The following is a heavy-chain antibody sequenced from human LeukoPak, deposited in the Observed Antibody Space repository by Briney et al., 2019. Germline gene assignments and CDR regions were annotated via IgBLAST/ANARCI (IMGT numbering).Heavy chain of an antibody. V-gene: IGHV3-74*01. D-gene: IGHD3-22*01. CDR3: ARGGYYYDSSGYRNTPIDY. Sequence: GGSLRLSCAASGFTFSSYWMHWVRQAPGKGLVWVSRINSGGSSTSYADSVKGRFTISRDNAKNTLYLQMNSLRAEDTAVYYCARGGYYYDSSGYRNTPIDYWGQGTLVTVSS. J-gene: IGHJ4*02. CDR1: GFTFSSYW. CDR2: INSGGSST.